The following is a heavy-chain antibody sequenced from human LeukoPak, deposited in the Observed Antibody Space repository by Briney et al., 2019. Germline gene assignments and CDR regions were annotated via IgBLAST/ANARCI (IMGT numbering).Heavy chain of an antibody. CDR1: GFTFSSYG. V-gene: IGHV3-23*01. CDR3: ARAIYNRNAFDI. CDR2: ISRSGGST. D-gene: IGHD5-24*01. J-gene: IGHJ3*02. Sequence: PGGSLRLSCAASGFTFSSYGMSWVRQAPGKGLEWVSGISRSGGSTYYADSVKGRFTISRDNAKNSLYLQMNSLRAEDTAVYYCARAIYNRNAFDIWGQGTMVTVSS.